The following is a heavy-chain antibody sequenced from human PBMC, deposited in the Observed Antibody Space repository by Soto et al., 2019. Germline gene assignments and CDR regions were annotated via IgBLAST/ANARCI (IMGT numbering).Heavy chain of an antibody. D-gene: IGHD6-13*01. J-gene: IGHJ6*02. CDR1: GFTFSNYW. CDR3: ARDGIAAAGTRYYGMDV. Sequence: GGSLRLSCAASGFTFSNYWMSWVRQAPGKGLEWVANIKPDGSEKSYVDSVKGRFTISRDNAKNALYLQMNSLRAEDTAVYYCARDGIAAAGTRYYGMDVWGQGTTVTVSS. CDR2: IKPDGSEK. V-gene: IGHV3-7*01.